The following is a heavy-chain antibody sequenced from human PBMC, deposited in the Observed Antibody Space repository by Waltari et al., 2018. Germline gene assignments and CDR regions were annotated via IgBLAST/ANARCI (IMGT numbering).Heavy chain of an antibody. CDR3: ATGAYYYDSSGYYQAGGFDY. CDR2: FDPEDGET. D-gene: IGHD3-22*01. J-gene: IGHJ4*02. CDR1: GYTLTELS. Sequence: QVQLVQSGAEVKKPGASVKVSCKVSGYTLTELSMHWVRQAPGKGLEWMGGFDPEDGETIYAKKFQGRVTMTEDTATDTAYMELSSLRSEDTAVYYCATGAYYYDSSGYYQAGGFDYWGQGTLVTVSS. V-gene: IGHV1-24*01.